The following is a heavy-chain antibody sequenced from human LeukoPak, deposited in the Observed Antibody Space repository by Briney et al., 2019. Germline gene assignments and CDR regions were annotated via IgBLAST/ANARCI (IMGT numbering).Heavy chain of an antibody. CDR2: IYYTGKT. V-gene: IGHV4-61*03. J-gene: IGHJ4*02. D-gene: IGHD3-10*01. CDR3: ARSQNYYGSGDY. Sequence: SETLSLTCTVSGDSVSDGNYYWSWLRQPPGKALEWIGYIYYTGKTYYNPSLEGRVTILVDTSRNHFSVKLSSVTAADTAVYYCARSQNYYGSGDYWSQGTLVTVSS. CDR1: GDSVSDGNYY.